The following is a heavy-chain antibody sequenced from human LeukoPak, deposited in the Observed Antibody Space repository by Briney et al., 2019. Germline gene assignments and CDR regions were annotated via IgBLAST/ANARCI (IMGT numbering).Heavy chain of an antibody. V-gene: IGHV3-11*05. CDR2: ISSSSSYT. J-gene: IGHJ3*02. Sequence: GGSLRLSCAASGFTFSDYYMSWIRQAPGKGLEWVSYISSSSSYTNYADSVKGRFTISRGYAKNSLYLQMNSLRAEDTAVYYCARDSGAGTDDAFDIWGQGTMVTVSS. D-gene: IGHD6-19*01. CDR3: ARDSGAGTDDAFDI. CDR1: GFTFSDYY.